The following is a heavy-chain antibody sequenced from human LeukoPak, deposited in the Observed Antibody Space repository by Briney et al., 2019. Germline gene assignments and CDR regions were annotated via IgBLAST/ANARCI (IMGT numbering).Heavy chain of an antibody. CDR1: GFTFSNYV. V-gene: IGHV3-23*01. CDR3: AKDGVWGSFAYYFDY. Sequence: GGYLRLSCAASGFTFSNYVMSWVRQAPGKGLEWVSAISGPGATTYYADSVKGRFTISRDNSKNTLSLQVDSLRAEDTAVYYCAKDGVWGSFAYYFDYWGQGALVTVSS. J-gene: IGHJ4*02. CDR2: ISGPGATT. D-gene: IGHD3-16*01.